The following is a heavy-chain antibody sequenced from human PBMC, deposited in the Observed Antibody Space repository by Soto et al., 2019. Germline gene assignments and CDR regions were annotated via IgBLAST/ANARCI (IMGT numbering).Heavy chain of an antibody. D-gene: IGHD2-2*01. V-gene: IGHV3-30*03. J-gene: IGHJ6*02. CDR3: ARASTQEPYYYYYYGMDV. Sequence: GGSLRLSCAASGFTFSSYVMHWVRQAPGKGLEWVAVISYDGSNKYYADSVKGRFTISRDNSKNTLYLQMNSLTAADTAVYYCARASTQEPYYYYYYGMDVWGQGTTVTVSS. CDR1: GFTFSSYV. CDR2: ISYDGSNK.